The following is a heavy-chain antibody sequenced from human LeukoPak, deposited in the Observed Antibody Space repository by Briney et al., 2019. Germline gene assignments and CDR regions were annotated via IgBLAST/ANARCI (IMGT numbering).Heavy chain of an antibody. CDR3: ARDRTQFDP. J-gene: IGHJ5*02. CDR1: GGSISSYY. CDR2: IYYSGST. V-gene: IGHV4-59*01. Sequence: PSETLSLTCTVSGGSISSYYWSWIRQPPGKGLEWIGYIYYSGSTNYNPSLKSRVTISVDTSKNQFSLKLSSVTAADTAVYYCARDRTQFDPRGQGTLVTVSS.